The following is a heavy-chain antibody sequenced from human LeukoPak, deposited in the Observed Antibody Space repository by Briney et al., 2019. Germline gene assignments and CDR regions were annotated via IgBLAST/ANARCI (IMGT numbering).Heavy chain of an antibody. J-gene: IGHJ4*02. D-gene: IGHD3-10*01. CDR3: APGGPGYYFDY. CDR2: ISGSGGRT. V-gene: IGHV3-23*01. Sequence: GGSLTVSCAASGFTFSSYTMRWVRQAPGKGLEWVSAISGSGGRTYYADSVKGRFTISRDNSKNTLYLQMNSLRAEDTAVYYCAPGGPGYYFDYWGQGTLVTVSS. CDR1: GFTFSSYT.